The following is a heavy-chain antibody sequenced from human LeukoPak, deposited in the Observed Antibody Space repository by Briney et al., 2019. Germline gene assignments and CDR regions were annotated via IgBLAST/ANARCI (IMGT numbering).Heavy chain of an antibody. CDR2: IIPIFGTA. J-gene: IGHJ6*02. Sequence: ASVEVSCKASGGTFSSYAISWVRQAPGQGLEWMGGIIPIFGTANYAQKFQGRVTITADESTSTAYMELSSLRSEDTAVYYCARVRGLMVYAGPEYYYYYGMDVWGQGTTVTVSS. CDR3: ARVRGLMVYAGPEYYYYYGMDV. CDR1: GGTFSSYA. V-gene: IGHV1-69*13. D-gene: IGHD2-8*01.